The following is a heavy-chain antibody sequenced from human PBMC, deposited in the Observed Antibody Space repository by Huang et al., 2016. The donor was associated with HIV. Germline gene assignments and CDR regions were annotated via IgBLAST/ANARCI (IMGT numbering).Heavy chain of an antibody. Sequence: QIQLVQSGPEVKKPGASVRVACKASGYTFTSYGISWVRQAPGQGREWLGSISSYMGHATRAQKVQGRVTMTRYTSTNTAYIELKSLRSDDTSVYYCARITLTGYFDYWGQGTLVTVSS. CDR3: ARITLTGYFDY. CDR2: ISSYMGHA. D-gene: IGHD3-9*01. J-gene: IGHJ4*02. V-gene: IGHV1-18*01. CDR1: GYTFTSYG.